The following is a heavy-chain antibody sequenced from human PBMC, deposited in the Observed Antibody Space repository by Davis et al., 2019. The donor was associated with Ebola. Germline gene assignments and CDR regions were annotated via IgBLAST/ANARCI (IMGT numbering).Heavy chain of an antibody. V-gene: IGHV1-69*10. CDR3: ALGYCSSTSCYRYSSGWYYFDY. Sequence: SVKVSCKASGGTFSSYAISWVRQAPGQGLEWMGGIIPILGIANYAQKLQGRVTMTTDTSTSTAYMELRSLRSDDTAVYYCALGYCSSTSCYRYSSGWYYFDYWGQGTLVTVSS. J-gene: IGHJ4*02. CDR2: IIPILGIA. CDR1: GGTFSSYA. D-gene: IGHD2-2*02.